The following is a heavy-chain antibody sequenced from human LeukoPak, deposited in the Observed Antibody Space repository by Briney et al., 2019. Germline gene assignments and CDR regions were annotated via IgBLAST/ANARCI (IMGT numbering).Heavy chain of an antibody. CDR1: GGTFSSYA. V-gene: IGHV1-18*01. CDR2: ISAYNGNT. J-gene: IGHJ6*02. CDR3: ARDLSPGSGSYPYYYYGMDV. Sequence: ASVKVSCKASGGTFSSYAISWVRQAPGQGLEWMGWISAYNGNTNYAQKLQGRVTMSTDTSTSTAYMELRSLRSDDTAVYYCARDLSPGSGSYPYYYYGMDVWGQGTTVTVSS. D-gene: IGHD3-10*01.